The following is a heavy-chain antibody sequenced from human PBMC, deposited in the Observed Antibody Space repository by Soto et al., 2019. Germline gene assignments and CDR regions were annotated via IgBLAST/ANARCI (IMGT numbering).Heavy chain of an antibody. CDR1: GGSISSSY. V-gene: IGHV4-59*12. D-gene: IGHD5-12*01. Sequence: PSETLSLTCTVSGGSISSSYWSWIRQPPGKGLEWIANIYYRGNTNYNPSFESRVTISIDTSKNQFSLKLISMTAADTAMYYCARLAMATRRGYYGMDVWGQGTTVT. CDR3: ARLAMATRRGYYGMDV. CDR2: IYYRGNT. J-gene: IGHJ6*02.